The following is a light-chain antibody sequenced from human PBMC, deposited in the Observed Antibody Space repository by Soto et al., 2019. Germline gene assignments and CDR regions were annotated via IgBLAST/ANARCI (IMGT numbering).Light chain of an antibody. Sequence: DLQMTQSPFSLSASVGDRVTITCRASQSISSYLNWYQQKPGKAPKLLIYAASSLQSGVPSRFSGSGSGTDFTLTISSLQPEDFAAYYCQQSYSTPLTFGGGTKVEIK. CDR1: QSISSY. CDR3: QQSYSTPLT. J-gene: IGKJ4*01. V-gene: IGKV1-39*01. CDR2: AAS.